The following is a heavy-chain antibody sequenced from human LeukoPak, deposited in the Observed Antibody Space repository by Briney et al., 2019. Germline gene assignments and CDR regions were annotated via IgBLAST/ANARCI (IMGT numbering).Heavy chain of an antibody. Sequence: GESLKISCKGSGYTFSSYWIGWVRQMPGKGLEWMGIIYPDDSDTRYSPSFQGQVTISADKSISTAYLQWSSLKASDTAIYYCARQNDFRLDYWGQGTLVTVSS. CDR1: GYTFSSYW. D-gene: IGHD3-3*01. CDR2: IYPDDSDT. CDR3: ARQNDFRLDY. J-gene: IGHJ4*02. V-gene: IGHV5-51*01.